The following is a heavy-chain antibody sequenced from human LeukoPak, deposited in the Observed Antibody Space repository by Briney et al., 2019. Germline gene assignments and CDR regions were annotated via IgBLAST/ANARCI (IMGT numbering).Heavy chain of an antibody. D-gene: IGHD2-15*01. CDR1: GDSVTGYF. CDR3: VIGVGWQPDY. J-gene: IGHJ4*02. Sequence: PSETLSLTCTVFGDSVTGYFLNWVRQPPGEGLGWIGYIYKIGTTNYNPSLKSRLTISADTSKNQFSLQLRSVTAADTAVYYCVIGVGWQPDYWGQGALVTVSS. V-gene: IGHV4-59*02. CDR2: IYKIGTT.